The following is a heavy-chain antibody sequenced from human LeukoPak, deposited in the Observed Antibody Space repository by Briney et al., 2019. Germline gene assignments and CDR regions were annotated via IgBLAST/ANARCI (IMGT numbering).Heavy chain of an antibody. D-gene: IGHD6-19*01. J-gene: IGHJ4*02. Sequence: GGSLRLSCAASGFTVSSNYMSWVRQAPGKGLEWVSAISGSGGSTYYADSVKGRFTISRDNSKNTLYLQMNSLRAEDTAVYYCAKVLTAIAVSYYFDYWGQGTLVTVSS. CDR1: GFTVSSNY. CDR3: AKVLTAIAVSYYFDY. V-gene: IGHV3-23*01. CDR2: ISGSGGST.